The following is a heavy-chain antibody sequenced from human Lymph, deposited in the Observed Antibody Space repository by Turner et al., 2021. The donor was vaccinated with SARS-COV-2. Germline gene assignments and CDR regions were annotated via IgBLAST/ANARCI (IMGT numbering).Heavy chain of an antibody. Sequence: EVRLLESGGGLVQRGGCLRHSCAASGFTSSSDWMSGVRQARGKGLEWVGNIKQDGSEEYYVDSVKGRFTNTRDNAKNSRNRQKNSLRDEDTDVYYCAREETVMVYDYWGQGTLVTVSS. J-gene: IGHJ4*02. D-gene: IGHD5-18*01. CDR2: IKQDGSEE. CDR1: GFTSSSDW. V-gene: IGHV3-7*03. CDR3: AREETVMVYDY.